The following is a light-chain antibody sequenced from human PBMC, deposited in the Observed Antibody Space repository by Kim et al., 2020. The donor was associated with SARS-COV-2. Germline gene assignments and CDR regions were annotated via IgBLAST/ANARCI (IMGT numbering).Light chain of an antibody. CDR3: QQSYSMPRT. CDR2: VAS. J-gene: IGKJ1*01. Sequence: DIQLTQSPSSLSASVGDRVTITCRASQTISSNLNWYQVKPGKAPTLLIYVASNLQSGVPSRFSGSGSGTDFTLAISSLQPEDFATYYCQQSYSMPRTFGQGTKLDIK. V-gene: IGKV1-39*01. CDR1: QTISSN.